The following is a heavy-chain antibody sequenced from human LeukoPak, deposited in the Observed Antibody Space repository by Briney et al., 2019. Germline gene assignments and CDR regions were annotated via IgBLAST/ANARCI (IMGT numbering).Heavy chain of an antibody. CDR3: ARVDGSGWLWGFDP. D-gene: IGHD6-19*01. Sequence: GASVKVSCKASGHILTGYYMHWVRQAPGQGLEWMGWINPNSGDTNYAQKFQGRVTMTRDTSISTAYMELSSLRSEDTAVYYCARVDGSGWLWGFDPWGQGTLVTVSS. J-gene: IGHJ5*02. CDR1: GHILTGYY. V-gene: IGHV1-2*02. CDR2: INPNSGDT.